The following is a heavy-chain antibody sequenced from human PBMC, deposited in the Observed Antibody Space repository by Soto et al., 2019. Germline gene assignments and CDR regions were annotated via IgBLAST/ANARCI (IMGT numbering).Heavy chain of an antibody. CDR2: IIPIFGTA. J-gene: IGHJ6*02. Sequence: QVQLVQSGAEVKKPGSSVKVSCKAPGGTFSSYAISWVRQAPGQGLEWMGGIIPIFGTANYAQKFQGRVTITADESTSTAYMELSSLRSEDTAVYYCASPSYGTGRYYYYYYGMDVWGQGTTVTVSS. CDR3: ASPSYGTGRYYYYYYGMDV. CDR1: GGTFSSYA. D-gene: IGHD5-18*01. V-gene: IGHV1-69*01.